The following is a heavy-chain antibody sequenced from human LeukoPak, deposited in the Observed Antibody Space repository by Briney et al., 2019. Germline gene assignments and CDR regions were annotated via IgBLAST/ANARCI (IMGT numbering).Heavy chain of an antibody. Sequence: ASVKVSCKVSGYTLTELSMHWVRQAPGKGLEWMGGYDPEDGETIYAQKFQGRVTMTEDTSTDTAYMELSSLRSEDTAVYYCARDLLNSYSSGWYPLDYWGQGTLVTVSS. D-gene: IGHD6-19*01. CDR3: ARDLLNSYSSGWYPLDY. CDR2: YDPEDGET. V-gene: IGHV1-24*01. J-gene: IGHJ4*02. CDR1: GYTLTELS.